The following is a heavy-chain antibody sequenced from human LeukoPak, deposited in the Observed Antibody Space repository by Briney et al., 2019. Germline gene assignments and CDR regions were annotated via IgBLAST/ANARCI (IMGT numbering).Heavy chain of an antibody. CDR2: IYWNDDK. J-gene: IGHJ5*02. Sequence: ESGPTLVKPTQTLTLTCTFSGFSLSTSGVGVGWIRQPPGKALEWLALIYWNDDKRYSPSLKSRLTITKDTSKNQVVLTMTNMDPVDTATYYCAHRYYDFWSGYVNWFDPWGQGTPVTVSS. V-gene: IGHV2-5*01. CDR3: AHRYYDFWSGYVNWFDP. D-gene: IGHD3-3*01. CDR1: GFSLSTSGVG.